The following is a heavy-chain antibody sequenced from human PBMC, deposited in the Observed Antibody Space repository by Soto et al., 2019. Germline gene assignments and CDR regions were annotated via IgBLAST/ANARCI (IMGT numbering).Heavy chain of an antibody. J-gene: IGHJ4*02. CDR2: ISAHSGNT. CDR1: GYAFTTYG. CDR3: ARGSYGDY. V-gene: IGHV1-18*01. D-gene: IGHD1-26*01. Sequence: QVHLVQSGAEVKKPGASVKVSCKGSGYAFTTYGITWVRQAPGQGLEWMGWISAHSGNTNYAQKLQGRVTVTRDTSTSTAYMELRSLRSDDTAVYYCARGSYGDYWGQGALVTVSS.